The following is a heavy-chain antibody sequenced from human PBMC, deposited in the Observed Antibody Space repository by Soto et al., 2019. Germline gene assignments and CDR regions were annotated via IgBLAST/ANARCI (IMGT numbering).Heavy chain of an antibody. CDR2: ISAYNGNT. J-gene: IGHJ4*02. Sequence: GASVKVSCKASGYTFTSYCISWVRQAPGQGLEWMGWISAYNGNTNYAQKLQGRVTMTTDTSTSTAYMELRSLRSDDTAVYYCARDVVRMVRGVMGYWGQGTLVTVSS. D-gene: IGHD3-10*01. V-gene: IGHV1-18*01. CDR3: ARDVVRMVRGVMGY. CDR1: GYTFTSYC.